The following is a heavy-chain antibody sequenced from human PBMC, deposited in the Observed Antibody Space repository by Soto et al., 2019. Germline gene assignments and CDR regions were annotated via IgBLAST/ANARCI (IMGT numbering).Heavy chain of an antibody. J-gene: IGHJ4*02. Sequence: SETLSLTCTVSGGSITTGGSYWSWIRPHPGKGLEWIGNIYHSGNTNYNPSLKSRLTISVDTSKNHFSLMVDSVTAADTAVYYCARARFQVLYGKPYFDSWGQGTLVTVSS. V-gene: IGHV4-31*03. D-gene: IGHD2-2*02. CDR1: GGSITTGGSY. CDR3: ARARFQVLYGKPYFDS. CDR2: IYHSGNT.